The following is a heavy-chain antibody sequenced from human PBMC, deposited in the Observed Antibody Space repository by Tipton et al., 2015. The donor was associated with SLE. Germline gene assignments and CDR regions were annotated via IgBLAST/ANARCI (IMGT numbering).Heavy chain of an antibody. J-gene: IGHJ5*02. CDR2: IYTSGST. V-gene: IGHV4-31*03. D-gene: IGHD3-3*01. CDR1: GGSISSGGYY. Sequence: TLSLTCTVSGGSISSGGYYWSWIRQHPGKGLEWIGYIYTSGSTNYNPSLKSRVTISAGTSKNQFSLKLSSVTAADTAVYYCARDFWSGNSHFFDLWGQGTLVTVSS. CDR3: ARDFWSGNSHFFDL.